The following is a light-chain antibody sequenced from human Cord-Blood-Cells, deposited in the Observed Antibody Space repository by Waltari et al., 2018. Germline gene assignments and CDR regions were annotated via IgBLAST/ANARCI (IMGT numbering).Light chain of an antibody. CDR3: QQYGSSPT. CDR2: GSN. J-gene: IGKJ1*01. Sequence: EIVLSQSPGTLSLSQGERATLSCRASQSVSSSYLAWYQQKPVQAPRLLIYGSNSRATGIPDRFSGSGSGTDFTLTISRLEPEDFAVYYCQQYGSSPTFGQGTKVEIK. V-gene: IGKV3-20*01. CDR1: QSVSSSY.